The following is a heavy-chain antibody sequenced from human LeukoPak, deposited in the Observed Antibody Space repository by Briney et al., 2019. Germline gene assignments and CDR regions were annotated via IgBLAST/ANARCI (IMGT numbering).Heavy chain of an antibody. J-gene: IGHJ5*02. V-gene: IGHV3-23*01. D-gene: IGHD4-23*01. CDR3: AKDRRGGPGPIRRTNWFDP. CDR1: GFTFSSYG. Sequence: PGGSLRLSCAASGFTFSSYGMSWVRQAPGKGLEWVSAISGSGGSTYYADSVKGRFTISRDNSKNTLYLQMNSLRAEDTAVYYCAKDRRGGPGPIRRTNWFDPWGQGTLVTVSS. CDR2: ISGSGGST.